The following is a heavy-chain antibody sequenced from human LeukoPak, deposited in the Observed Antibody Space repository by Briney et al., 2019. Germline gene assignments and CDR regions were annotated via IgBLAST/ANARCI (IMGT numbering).Heavy chain of an antibody. CDR3: ARAPMIRGVMDYGTDV. D-gene: IGHD3-10*01. CDR2: IKHDGSKK. CDR1: GFTFSSYW. V-gene: IGHV3-7*01. Sequence: GGSLRLSCTASGFTFSSYWMSWVRQAPGKGLECVANIKHDGSKKYYVDSVKGRFTISRDNAKNSLFLQMNSLRAEDTAVYFCARAPMIRGVMDYGTDVWGQGTTVTVSS. J-gene: IGHJ6*02.